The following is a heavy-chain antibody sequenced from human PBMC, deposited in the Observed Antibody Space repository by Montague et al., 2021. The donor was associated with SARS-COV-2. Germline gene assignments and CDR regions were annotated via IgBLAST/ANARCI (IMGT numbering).Heavy chain of an antibody. D-gene: IGHD6-19*01. CDR3: ARGSGWMGNAFDI. J-gene: IGHJ3*02. CDR2: IYYSGST. CDR1: GRSTSSYY. V-gene: IGHV4-59*01. Sequence: SESLSLTCTVSGRSTSSYYWSWIRQPPGKGLEWIGYIYYSGSTNYNPSLKSRVTISVDTSKNQFSLKLSSVTAADTAVYYCARGSGWMGNAFDIWGQGTMVTVSS.